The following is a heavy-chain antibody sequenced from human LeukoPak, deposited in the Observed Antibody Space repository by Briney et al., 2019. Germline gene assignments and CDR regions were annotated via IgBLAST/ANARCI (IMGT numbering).Heavy chain of an antibody. CDR1: GFTFSSYE. CDR2: IRSKANSYAT. J-gene: IGHJ6*04. CDR3: TRHGGYCSSTSCSDV. Sequence: GGSLRLSCAASGFTFSSYEMNWVRQASGKGLEWVGRIRSKANSYATAYAASVKGRFTISRDDSKNTAYLQMSSLKTEDTAVYYCTRHGGYCSSTSCSDVWGKGTTVTVSS. V-gene: IGHV3-73*01. D-gene: IGHD2-2*01.